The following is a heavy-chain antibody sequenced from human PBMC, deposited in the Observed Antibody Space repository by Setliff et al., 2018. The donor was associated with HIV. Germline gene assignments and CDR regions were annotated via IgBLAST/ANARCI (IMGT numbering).Heavy chain of an antibody. J-gene: IGHJ2*01. Sequence: PSETLSLTCTVSGGSIKSSSYYWGWIRQPPGKGLEWIGSIYYSGNTYYNPSLKSRVTISVDTSRNQFSLRLSSVTAADTAIYYCARNVYDSSGYPPSWYFDLWGRGTLVTVSS. V-gene: IGHV4-39*07. D-gene: IGHD3-22*01. CDR3: ARNVYDSSGYPPSWYFDL. CDR2: IYYSGNT. CDR1: GGSIKSSSYY.